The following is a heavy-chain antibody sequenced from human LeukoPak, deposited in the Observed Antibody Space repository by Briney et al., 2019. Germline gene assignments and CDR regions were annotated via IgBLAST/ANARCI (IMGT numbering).Heavy chain of an antibody. CDR1: GYTFTSYD. Sequence: VASVKVPCKASGYTFTSYDINWVRQATGQGLEWMGWMNPNSGNTGYAQKFQGRVTMTRNTSISTAYMELSSLRSEDTAVYYCAGARTITIFGVVIMSGGYYMDVWGKGTTVTVSS. V-gene: IGHV1-8*01. J-gene: IGHJ6*03. CDR3: AGARTITIFGVVIMSGGYYMDV. D-gene: IGHD3-3*01. CDR2: MNPNSGNT.